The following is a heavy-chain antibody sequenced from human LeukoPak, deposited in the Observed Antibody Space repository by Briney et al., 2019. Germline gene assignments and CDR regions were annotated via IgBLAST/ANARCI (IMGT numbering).Heavy chain of an antibody. J-gene: IGHJ4*02. CDR1: GGSISSYY. CDR2: IYYSGST. CDR3: ARHAVTTLRWGVLGYFDY. Sequence: TSETLSLTCTVSGGSISSYYWSWIRQPPGKGLEWIGYIYYSGSTNYNPSLKSRVTISVGTSKNQFSLKLSSVTAADTAVYYCARHAVTTLRWGVLGYFDYWGQGTLVTVSS. D-gene: IGHD4-11*01. V-gene: IGHV4-59*01.